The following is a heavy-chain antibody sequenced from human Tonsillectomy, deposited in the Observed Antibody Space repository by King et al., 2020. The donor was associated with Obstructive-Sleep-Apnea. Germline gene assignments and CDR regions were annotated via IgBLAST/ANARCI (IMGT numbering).Heavy chain of an antibody. J-gene: IGHJ6*02. V-gene: IGHV5-10-1*01. Sequence: QLVQSGAEVKKPGESLRISCKGSGYSFTTYWISWVRQMPGKGLEWMGRIDPRDSYTNYSPSFQGRVTMSADKSISTVYLEWSSLKASDTAVYYCATPLITGAHAHATGNYGMDVWGQGTTVTV. CDR2: IDPRDSYT. D-gene: IGHD1-14*01. CDR1: GYSFTTYW. CDR3: ATPLITGAHAHATGNYGMDV.